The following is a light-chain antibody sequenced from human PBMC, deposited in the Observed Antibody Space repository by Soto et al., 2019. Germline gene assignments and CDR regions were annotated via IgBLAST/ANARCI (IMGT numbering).Light chain of an antibody. J-gene: IGKJ5*01. CDR2: DAS. CDR1: QTVNSPY. CDR3: QQRSNSPHWIT. V-gene: IGKV3-11*01. Sequence: EILLTQSPGTLSLSPGERGILSCRTSQTVNSPYLAWYQQKPGQAPRLLIYDASNRATAIPAKFSGSGSGTDLTLTISSLEPEDSAVYYCQQRSNSPHWITFGQGTRLEIK.